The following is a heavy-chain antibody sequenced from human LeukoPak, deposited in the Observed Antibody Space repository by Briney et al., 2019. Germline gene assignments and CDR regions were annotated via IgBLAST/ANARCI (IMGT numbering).Heavy chain of an antibody. CDR3: AKRYYDFWSGYFHFDY. CDR1: GFTFSSYA. D-gene: IGHD3-3*01. V-gene: IGHV3-23*01. Sequence: GGSPRLSCAASGFTFSSYAMSWVRQAPGKGLEWASAISGSGGSTYYADSVKGRFTISRDNSKNTLYLQMNSLRAEDTAVYYCAKRYYDFWSGYFHFDYWGQGTLVTVSS. CDR2: ISGSGGST. J-gene: IGHJ4*02.